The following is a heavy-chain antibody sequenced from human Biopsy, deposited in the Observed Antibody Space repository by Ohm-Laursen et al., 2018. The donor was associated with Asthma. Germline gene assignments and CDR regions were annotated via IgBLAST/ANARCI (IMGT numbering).Heavy chain of an antibody. D-gene: IGHD2-15*01. V-gene: IGHV4-61*01. CDR3: ARVPTTLRYFDL. J-gene: IGHJ2*01. CDR1: GGSVSSGSYY. Sequence: SETLSLTCTLSGGSVSSGSYYWSWIRQPPGKGLAWVRYISYSGSTDYNPSLKGRLTISMDTSKNQFSLKLSSVTAPDTAAYYCARVPTTLRYFDLWGRGTLVTVSS. CDR2: ISYSGST.